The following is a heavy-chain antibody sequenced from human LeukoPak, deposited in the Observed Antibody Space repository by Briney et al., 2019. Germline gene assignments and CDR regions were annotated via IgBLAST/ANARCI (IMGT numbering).Heavy chain of an antibody. Sequence: GGSLRLSCAASGFTFSSYEMNWVRQAPGKGLEWVSYISSSGSTIYYADSVKGRFTISRDNAKNSLYLQMNSLRAEDTAVYYCARDSNSNDVFRTTFQNWLDPWGQGTLVTVSS. CDR3: ARDSNSNDVFRTTFQNWLDP. V-gene: IGHV3-48*03. CDR1: GFTFSSYE. D-gene: IGHD1-1*01. J-gene: IGHJ5*02. CDR2: ISSSGSTI.